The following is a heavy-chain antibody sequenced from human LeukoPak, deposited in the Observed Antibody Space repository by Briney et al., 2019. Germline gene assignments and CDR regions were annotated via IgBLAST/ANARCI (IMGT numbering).Heavy chain of an antibody. D-gene: IGHD4-23*01. Sequence: SETLSLTCTVSGGSISSSSYYWGWIRQPPGKGLEWIGYIYYSGSTYYNPSLKSRVTISLDTSKNQFSLKLSSVTAADTAVYYCARRMTTVVTHWYFDLWAVAPWSLSPQ. CDR2: IYYSGST. V-gene: IGHV4-30-4*08. J-gene: IGHJ2*01. CDR3: ARRMTTVVTHWYFDL. CDR1: GGSISSSSYY.